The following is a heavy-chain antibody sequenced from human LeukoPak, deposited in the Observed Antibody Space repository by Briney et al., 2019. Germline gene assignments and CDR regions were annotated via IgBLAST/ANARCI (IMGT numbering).Heavy chain of an antibody. J-gene: IGHJ4*02. CDR3: AKGQELDDGVFDS. CDR2: ITGSGGST. V-gene: IGHV3-23*01. D-gene: IGHD1-1*01. Sequence: GGSLRLSCAASGFTFSSSVMSWVRQAPGKGLEWVSGITGSGGSTYYADSWKGRFTISRDNSKNTLYLELNSLRVEDTATFYCAKGQELDDGVFDSWGQGTMVTVSS. CDR1: GFTFSSSV.